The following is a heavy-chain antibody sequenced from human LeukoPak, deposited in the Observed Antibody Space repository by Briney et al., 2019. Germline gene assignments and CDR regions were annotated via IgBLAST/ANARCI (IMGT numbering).Heavy chain of an antibody. Sequence: GGSLRLSCAASGFTFSSYAMSWVRQAPGKGLEWVSAISGSGGSTYYADSVKGRFTTSRDNSKNTLCLQMNSLRAEDTAVYYCAKAPHRNRWLVKQYGMDVWGQGTTVTVSS. CDR2: ISGSGGST. CDR1: GFTFSSYA. CDR3: AKAPHRNRWLVKQYGMDV. V-gene: IGHV3-23*01. J-gene: IGHJ6*02. D-gene: IGHD6-19*01.